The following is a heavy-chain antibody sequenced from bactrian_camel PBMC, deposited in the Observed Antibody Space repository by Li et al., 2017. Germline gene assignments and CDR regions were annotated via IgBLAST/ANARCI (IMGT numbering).Heavy chain of an antibody. CDR3: AAGRTSWWLLLNPAGYRH. CDR2: MDGYGKI. CDR1: GYSISRWC. V-gene: IGHV3S10*01. D-gene: IGHD2*01. J-gene: IGHJ4*01. Sequence: DVQLVESGGGSVQAGGSLRLSCTAPGYSISRWCMGWFRQAPGKERQGVAVMDGYGKITYADSAKGRFTISKDRRKDIAHLRMTNLKAEDTAMYYCAAGRTSWWLLLNPAGYRHLGQGTQVTVS.